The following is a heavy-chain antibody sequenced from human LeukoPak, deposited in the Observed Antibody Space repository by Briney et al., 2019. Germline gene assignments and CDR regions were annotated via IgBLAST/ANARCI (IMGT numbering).Heavy chain of an antibody. Sequence: GGSLRLSCAASGFTFANHAMNWVRQTPGGRLEWVSFIGISSGPVLYADSVKGRFTISRDNAKNTLYLQMNSLRVEDTAVYYCARDVAGSGSHWGQGTLVTVSS. V-gene: IGHV3-48*04. CDR1: GFTFANHA. J-gene: IGHJ4*02. D-gene: IGHD3-10*01. CDR3: ARDVAGSGSH. CDR2: IGISSGPV.